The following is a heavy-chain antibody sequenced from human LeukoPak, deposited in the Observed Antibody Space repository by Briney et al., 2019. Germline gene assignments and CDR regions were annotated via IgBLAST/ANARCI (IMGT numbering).Heavy chain of an antibody. CDR3: AKPMDSSGYGHFDY. Sequence: GGSLRLSCAASGFTFSSYGFQWVRQAPGKGLEWVALISHDGSNQYYGASVKGRFTISRDNSKNTLYLQMDSLRVEDTAVYYCAKPMDSSGYGHFDYWGQGTLVTVSS. CDR2: ISHDGSNQ. J-gene: IGHJ4*02. D-gene: IGHD3-22*01. V-gene: IGHV3-30*18. CDR1: GFTFSSYG.